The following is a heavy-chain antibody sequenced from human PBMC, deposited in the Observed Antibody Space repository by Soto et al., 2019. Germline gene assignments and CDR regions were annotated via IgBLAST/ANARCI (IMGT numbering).Heavy chain of an antibody. CDR3: ARQIRYSDWFFPFDY. CDR2: ISSSGSTI. D-gene: IGHD3-9*01. V-gene: IGHV3-48*03. Sequence: GWSLRLSCAASGFTFSSYEMNWVRQAPGKGLEWVSYISSSGSTIYYADSVKGRFTISRDNSKNTVYLQMSSLKTEDTAVYYCARQIRYSDWFFPFDYWGPGALVTVSA. CDR1: GFTFSSYE. J-gene: IGHJ4*02.